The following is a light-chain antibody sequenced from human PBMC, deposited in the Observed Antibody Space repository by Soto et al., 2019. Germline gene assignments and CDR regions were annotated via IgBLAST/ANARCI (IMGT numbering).Light chain of an antibody. J-gene: IGKJ1*01. V-gene: IGKV1-8*01. Sequence: AIRMTQSPSSISASTGDRVTITCRASQGVNSYLAWYQVKPGKAPKLLIYDASTLQSGVPSRFSGSGSGSDFTLTISCLQSEDSATYYCQQYYSYPRTFGQGTKVEIK. CDR3: QQYYSYPRT. CDR1: QGVNSY. CDR2: DAS.